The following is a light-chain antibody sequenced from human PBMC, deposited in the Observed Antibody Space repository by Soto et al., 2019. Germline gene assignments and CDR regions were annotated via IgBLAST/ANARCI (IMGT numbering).Light chain of an antibody. CDR1: QSVRSN. CDR2: SAS. J-gene: IGKJ4*01. Sequence: EIVMTQSPATLSVSPGERATLFCRAIQSVRSNFLAWYQQKPGQAPRLLIYSASTRATDIPARFSGSGSGTEFTLTVSSLQSEDFAVYYCQQYSAWPLTFGGGTKVEIK. V-gene: IGKV3-15*01. CDR3: QQYSAWPLT.